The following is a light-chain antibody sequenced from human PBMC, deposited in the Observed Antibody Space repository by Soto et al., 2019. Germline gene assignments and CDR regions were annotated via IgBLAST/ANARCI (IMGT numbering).Light chain of an antibody. Sequence: EIVMTQPPATLSVSPGVRATLSCRASQSISDTLAWYQQKPGQAPRLLIHGASTRAPGFPARFSGSGSGTDFTLTISSLQSEDFAVYYCQQYNNWPWTFGQGTKVDNK. V-gene: IGKV3-15*01. CDR2: GAS. CDR3: QQYNNWPWT. J-gene: IGKJ1*01. CDR1: QSISDT.